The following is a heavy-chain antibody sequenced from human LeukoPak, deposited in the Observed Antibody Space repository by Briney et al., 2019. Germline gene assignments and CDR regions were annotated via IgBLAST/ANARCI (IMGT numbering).Heavy chain of an antibody. CDR3: ARGGGGANDYLALDAFDI. CDR2: IYYSGST. V-gene: IGHV4-39*07. CDR1: GGSISSSSYY. J-gene: IGHJ3*02. Sequence: PSETLSLTRTVSGGSISSSSYYWGWIRQPPGKGLEWIGSIYYSGSTYYNPSLKSRVTISVDTSKNQFSLKLSSVTAADTAVYYCARGGGGANDYLALDAFDIWGQGTMVTVSS. D-gene: IGHD2/OR15-2a*01.